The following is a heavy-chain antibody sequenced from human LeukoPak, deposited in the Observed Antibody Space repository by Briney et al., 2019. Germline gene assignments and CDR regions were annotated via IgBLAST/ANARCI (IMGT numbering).Heavy chain of an antibody. V-gene: IGHV3-23*05. D-gene: IGHD6-19*01. CDR2: IDKATYPT. CDR1: EFIFSDYA. CDR3: AKFEGATIPGWFNDY. J-gene: IGHJ4*02. Sequence: GGSLRLSCAASEFIFSDYAMGWVRQAPGKGLEWVSTIDKATYPTFYADSVKGRFTISRDNSKNTLYLQMNSLRTEDTAVYFCAKFEGATIPGWFNDYWGQGILVTVSS.